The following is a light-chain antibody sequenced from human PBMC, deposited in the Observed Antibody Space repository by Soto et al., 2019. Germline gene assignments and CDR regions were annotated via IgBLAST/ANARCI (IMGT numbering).Light chain of an antibody. Sequence: EIVLTQSPGTLSLSPGERATLSCRASQSVKSGYLAWYQQRPGQAPRLLIYGTSSRATGIPDRFSGSGSGTDFTLTISRLEPEDIAVYYCQQYVNSQTFGQGTKVEIK. J-gene: IGKJ1*01. CDR3: QQYVNSQT. CDR2: GTS. CDR1: QSVKSGY. V-gene: IGKV3-20*01.